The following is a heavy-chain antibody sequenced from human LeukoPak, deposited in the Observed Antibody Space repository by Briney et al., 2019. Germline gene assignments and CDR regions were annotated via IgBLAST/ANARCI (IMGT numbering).Heavy chain of an antibody. J-gene: IGHJ6*03. Sequence: SVKVSCKASGGTFSSYAISWVRQAPGQGLEWMGRIIPIFGAANYAQKFQGRVTITTDESTSTAYMELSSLRSEDTAVYYCAREGAVAGTRWGTYYYYYMDAWGKGTTVTVSS. CDR2: IIPIFGAA. CDR3: AREGAVAGTRWGTYYYYYMDA. CDR1: GGTFSSYA. V-gene: IGHV1-69*05. D-gene: IGHD6-19*01.